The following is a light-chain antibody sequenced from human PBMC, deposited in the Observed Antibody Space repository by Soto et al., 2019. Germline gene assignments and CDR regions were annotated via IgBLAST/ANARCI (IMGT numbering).Light chain of an antibody. Sequence: DIQMTQFPSTLSASVGARVTITCRASQNINSWLAWYQQKQGRPPKLLIYDASSLESGVSSRFSGSGSGTEFTLTISGLQPDDFATYYCQHYNSYPWTFGQGTKVEIK. J-gene: IGKJ1*01. CDR2: DAS. V-gene: IGKV1-5*01. CDR3: QHYNSYPWT. CDR1: QNINSW.